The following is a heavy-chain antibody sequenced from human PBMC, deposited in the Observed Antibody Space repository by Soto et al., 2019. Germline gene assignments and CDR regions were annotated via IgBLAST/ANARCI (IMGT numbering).Heavy chain of an antibody. CDR3: AKDHSSVAPHWFDP. D-gene: IGHD6-19*01. CDR2: ISSSGADT. CDR1: GFTFSTYT. Sequence: GGSLRLSCAASGFTFSTYTMRWVRQAPGKGLEWVSTISSSGADTYYADSVKGRFTISRDNSKNTLYLQMNSLRAEDTAIYYCAKDHSSVAPHWFDPWGQGTLVTVSS. V-gene: IGHV3-23*01. J-gene: IGHJ5*02.